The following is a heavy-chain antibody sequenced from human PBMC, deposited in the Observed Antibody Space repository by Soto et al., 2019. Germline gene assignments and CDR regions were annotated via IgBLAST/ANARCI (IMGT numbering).Heavy chain of an antibody. CDR3: AKDRNAMVRGRRKVNYYFDY. CDR2: ISGSGGST. Sequence: ESGGGLVQPGGSLRLSCAASGFTFSSYAMSWVRQAPGKGLEWVSAISGSGGSTYYADSEKGRFTISRDNSKNTLYLQMNSLRAEDTAVYYCAKDRNAMVRGRRKVNYYFDYWGQGTLVTVSS. D-gene: IGHD3-10*01. CDR1: GFTFSSYA. J-gene: IGHJ4*02. V-gene: IGHV3-23*01.